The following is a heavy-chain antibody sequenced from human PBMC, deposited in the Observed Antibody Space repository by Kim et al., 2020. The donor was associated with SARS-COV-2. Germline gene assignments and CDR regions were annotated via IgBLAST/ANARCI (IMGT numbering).Heavy chain of an antibody. D-gene: IGHD2-15*01. Sequence: GKYYVDSVSGRFTSSRGIAKNSLYLQMNSLTAEDTALYYCARDSGGSSVYWGQGTLVTVSS. CDR2: GK. V-gene: IGHV3-7*01. CDR3: ARDSGGSSVY. J-gene: IGHJ4*02.